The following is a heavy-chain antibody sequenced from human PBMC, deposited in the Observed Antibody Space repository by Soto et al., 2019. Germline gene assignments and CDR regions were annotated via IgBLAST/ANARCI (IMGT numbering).Heavy chain of an antibody. Sequence: AEALSLTCAVSGYSGSSGYYWGWIRQPPGKGLEWIGSIYHSGSTYYNPSLTSRVTISVDTSKNQFSLTLSSVTAADTAVYYCARDYDFWSGHFDYWCQGTLVTVSS. CDR1: GYSGSSGYY. CDR2: IYHSGST. CDR3: ARDYDFWSGHFDY. V-gene: IGHV4-38-2*02. J-gene: IGHJ4*02. D-gene: IGHD3-3*01.